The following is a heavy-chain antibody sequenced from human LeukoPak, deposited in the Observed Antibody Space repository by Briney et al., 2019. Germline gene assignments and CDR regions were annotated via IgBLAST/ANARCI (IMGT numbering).Heavy chain of an antibody. CDR1: GFTFSTYA. CDR2: ISSSGGSP. D-gene: IGHD2-2*01. V-gene: IGHV3-23*01. J-gene: IGHJ4*02. CDR3: AKDQALSLSSSRALDY. Sequence: GGSLRLSCVASGFTFSTYALSWVRQAPGKGLEWVSAISSSGGSPYYADSVNGRFAISRDNSKNTLYLQMNSLRAEDTALYYCAKDQALSLSSSRALDYWGQGTLVTVSS.